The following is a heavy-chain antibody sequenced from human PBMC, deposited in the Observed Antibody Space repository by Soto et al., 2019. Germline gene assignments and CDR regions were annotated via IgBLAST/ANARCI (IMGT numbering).Heavy chain of an antibody. CDR3: TRDGPSEYSSGWNDY. V-gene: IGHV3-72*01. J-gene: IGHJ4*02. CDR2: SRNKANSYTT. Sequence: EVQLVESGGGLVQPGGSLRLSCVASGFTFSDHHMDWVRQAPGKGLEWVGRSRNKANSYTTEYAASVKGRFTISRDDSKNSLYLQMNSLKTEDTAVYYCTRDGPSEYSSGWNDYWGQGALVTVSS. CDR1: GFTFSDHH. D-gene: IGHD6-19*01.